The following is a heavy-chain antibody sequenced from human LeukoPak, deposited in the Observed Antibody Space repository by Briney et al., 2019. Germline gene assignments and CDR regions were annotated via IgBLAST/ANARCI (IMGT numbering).Heavy chain of an antibody. J-gene: IGHJ3*02. V-gene: IGHV3-66*02. Sequence: GGSLRLSCAASGLTVSGNYMTWLRQAPGKGLEWVSVIYSGGSTYYADSVKGRFTISRDSSKNTLYLQMNSLRPEDTAVYYCARDPYTSSWYWAFDIWGQGTMVTVSS. CDR2: IYSGGST. D-gene: IGHD6-13*01. CDR1: GLTVSGNY. CDR3: ARDPYTSSWYWAFDI.